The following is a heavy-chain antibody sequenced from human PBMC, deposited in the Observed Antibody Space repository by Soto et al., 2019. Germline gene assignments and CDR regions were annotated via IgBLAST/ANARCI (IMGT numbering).Heavy chain of an antibody. V-gene: IGHV3-23*01. D-gene: IGHD3-10*01. J-gene: IGHJ4*02. CDR1: GFTFSSHA. CDR3: AKAGYGSGSYYTLSFDY. Sequence: GGSLSLFCAGSGFTFSSHAVSWVRQAPGKGLECVSSITNTGGSTYYADSVKGRFTISRDNSKNTVYLQMNSLRAEDTAVYYCAKAGYGSGSYYTLSFDYWGQGSLVTVSS. CDR2: ITNTGGST.